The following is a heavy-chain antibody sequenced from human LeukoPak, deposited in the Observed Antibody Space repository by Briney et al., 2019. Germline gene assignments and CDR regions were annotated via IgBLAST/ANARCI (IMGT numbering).Heavy chain of an antibody. CDR1: GGTFSSYA. Sequence: ASVKVSCKASGGTFSSYAISWVRQAPGQGLEWMGGIIRIFGTANYAQKFQGRVTITADESTSTAYMELSSLRSEDTAVYYCARVLGIAAAGTGYYGMDVWGQGTTVTVSS. CDR2: IIRIFGTA. CDR3: ARVLGIAAAGTGYYGMDV. J-gene: IGHJ6*02. V-gene: IGHV1-69*13. D-gene: IGHD6-13*01.